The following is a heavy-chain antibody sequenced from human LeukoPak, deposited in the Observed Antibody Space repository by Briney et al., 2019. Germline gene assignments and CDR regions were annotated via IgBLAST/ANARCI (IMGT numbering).Heavy chain of an antibody. CDR2: VHQIGRG. D-gene: IGHD2-15*01. Sequence: TSETLSLTCTVSGYSISSGYYWGWIRQSPGKGPEWIGSVHQIGRGHYNPSLQSRVSISIDTSRNEFSLKLTSVTAADTAVYYCALNTYPLGHCCASSCDNWFDFWGQGALVTVSS. J-gene: IGHJ5*01. CDR3: ALNTYPLGHCCASSCDNWFDF. CDR1: GYSISSGYY. V-gene: IGHV4-38-2*02.